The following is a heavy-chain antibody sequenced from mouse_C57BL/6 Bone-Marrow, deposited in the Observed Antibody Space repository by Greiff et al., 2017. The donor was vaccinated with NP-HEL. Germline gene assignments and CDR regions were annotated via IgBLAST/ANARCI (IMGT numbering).Heavy chain of an antibody. CDR3: AKHDGLRAMDY. D-gene: IGHD1-1*01. V-gene: IGHV2-9*01. CDR2: IWGGGRT. J-gene: IGHJ4*01. CDR1: GFSLTSYG. Sequence: VNVVESGPGLVAPSQSLSITCTVSGFSLTSYGVDWVRQPPGKGLEWLGVIWGGGRTNYNLALMSRLSISKHNSKSQVFLKKNSLQTEYTAMYYCAKHDGLRAMDYWGQGTSVTVSS.